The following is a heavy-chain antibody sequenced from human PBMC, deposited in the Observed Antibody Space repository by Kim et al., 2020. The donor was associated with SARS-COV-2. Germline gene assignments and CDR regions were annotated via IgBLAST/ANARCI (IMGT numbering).Heavy chain of an antibody. CDR1: GYTFTGYY. J-gene: IGHJ4*02. V-gene: IGHV1-2*06. CDR3: ARDHRQLGASATDY. D-gene: IGHD6-6*01. CDR2: INPNSGGT. Sequence: ASVKVSCKASGYTFTGYYMHWVRQAPGQGLEWMGRINPNSGGTNYAQKFQGRVTMTRDTSISTAYMELSRLRSDDTAVYYCARDHRQLGASATDYWGQGTLVTVSS.